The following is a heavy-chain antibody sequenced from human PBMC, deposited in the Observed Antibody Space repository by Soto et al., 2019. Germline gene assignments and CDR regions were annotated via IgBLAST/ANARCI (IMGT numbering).Heavy chain of an antibody. D-gene: IGHD3-3*01. CDR3: ARQYRGIFGVVTQFDY. Sequence: QVQLQESGPGLVKPSETLSLTCTVSGGSISSYYWSWIRQPPGKGLEWIGYIYYSGSTNYNPSLKSRVTISVDTSKNQFSLKLSSVTAADTAVYYCARQYRGIFGVVTQFDYWGQGTLVTVSS. CDR2: IYYSGST. V-gene: IGHV4-59*01. CDR1: GGSISSYY. J-gene: IGHJ4*02.